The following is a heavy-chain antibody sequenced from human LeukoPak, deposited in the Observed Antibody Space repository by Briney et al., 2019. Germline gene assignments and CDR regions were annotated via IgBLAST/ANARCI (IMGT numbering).Heavy chain of an antibody. J-gene: IGHJ3*02. CDR3: ARVSGSLSSSWYSEAFDI. Sequence: ASVKVSCKASGYTFTSYGISWVRQAPGQGLEWMGWISPNSGGTNYAQKLQGRVTMTTDTSTSTAYMELRSLRSDDTAVYYCARVSGSLSSSWYSEAFDIWGQGTMVTVSS. D-gene: IGHD6-13*01. CDR2: ISPNSGGT. CDR1: GYTFTSYG. V-gene: IGHV1-18*01.